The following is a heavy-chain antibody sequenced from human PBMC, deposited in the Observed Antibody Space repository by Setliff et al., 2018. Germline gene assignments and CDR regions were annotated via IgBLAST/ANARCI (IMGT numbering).Heavy chain of an antibody. Sequence: ASVKVSCKASGYTFTTYAISWMRQAPGQGLEWMGWINTNTGNPSYAQGFTGRFVFSLDTSVSTAYLQISSLKAEDTAMYYCARASRFATIVWKGDYYMDVWGKGTTVTV. CDR1: GYTFTTYA. V-gene: IGHV7-4-1*02. CDR2: INTNTGNP. J-gene: IGHJ6*03. D-gene: IGHD3-16*02. CDR3: ARASRFATIVWKGDYYMDV.